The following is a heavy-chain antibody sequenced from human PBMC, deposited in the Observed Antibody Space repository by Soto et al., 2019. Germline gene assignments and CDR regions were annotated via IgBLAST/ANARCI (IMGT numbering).Heavy chain of an antibody. Sequence: PSETLSLTCTVSGDSIRSINNYWGWIRQPPGKGLEWIGNIYYDRSTFYNPSLKSRVTLSIDMTNNHVSLILNSVTAADTAVYYCARVGPWVPYYYDSSPYTFENWFDPWGQGTLVTVSS. CDR1: GDSIRSINNY. J-gene: IGHJ5*02. CDR3: ARVGPWVPYYYDSSPYTFENWFDP. V-gene: IGHV4-39*02. CDR2: IYYDRST. D-gene: IGHD3-22*01.